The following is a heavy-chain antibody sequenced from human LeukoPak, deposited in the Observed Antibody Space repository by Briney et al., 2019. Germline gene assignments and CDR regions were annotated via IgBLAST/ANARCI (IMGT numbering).Heavy chain of an antibody. CDR2: ISGSGGNT. J-gene: IGHJ4*02. CDR3: AKDFIFGGSGRSSTKPPQYYFAY. Sequence: PGGSLRLSCAASGFTFSSYDMSWVRLAPGKGLEWVSAISGSGGNTYYADSVRGRFTISRDNSKNTLYLQLNSLRAEDPAVYYCAKDFIFGGSGRSSTKPPQYYFAYWGQGTLVTVSS. D-gene: IGHD3-10*01. V-gene: IGHV3-23*01. CDR1: GFTFSSYD.